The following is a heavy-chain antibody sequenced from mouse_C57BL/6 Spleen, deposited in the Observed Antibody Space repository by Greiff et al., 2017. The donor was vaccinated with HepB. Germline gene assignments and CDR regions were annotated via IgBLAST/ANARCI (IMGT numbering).Heavy chain of an antibody. Sequence: QVQLQQSGAELVRPGASVKLSCKASGYTFTDYYINWVKQRPGQGLEWIARIYPGSGNTYYNEKFKGKATLTAEKSSSTAYMQLSSLTSEDSAVYFCAREGYFPYYAMDYWGQGTSVTVSS. D-gene: IGHD2-3*01. CDR2: IYPGSGNT. J-gene: IGHJ4*01. CDR3: AREGYFPYYAMDY. V-gene: IGHV1-76*01. CDR1: GYTFTDYY.